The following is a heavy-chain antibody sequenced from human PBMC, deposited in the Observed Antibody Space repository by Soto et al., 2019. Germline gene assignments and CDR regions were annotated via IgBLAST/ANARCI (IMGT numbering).Heavy chain of an antibody. V-gene: IGHV1-3*01. CDR3: ARGPNPYYFDY. Sequence: GASVKVSCKASGYTFTYYTVHWVRQAPGQRLEWMGWINAGDGNTKYSPNFQGRVTITKDTSASTVYMELSSLRSEDTAVYYCARGPNPYYFDYWGQGTLVTVS. CDR2: INAGDGNT. CDR1: GYTFTYYT. J-gene: IGHJ4*02.